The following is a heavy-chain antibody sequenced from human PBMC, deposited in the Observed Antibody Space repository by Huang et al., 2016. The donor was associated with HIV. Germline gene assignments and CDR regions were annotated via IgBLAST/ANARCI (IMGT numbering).Heavy chain of an antibody. V-gene: IGHV1-8*02. CDR2: MNPNTGNT. D-gene: IGHD4-17*01. CDR3: ARSAYGDLDY. CDR1: GYTFTNYD. J-gene: IGHJ4*02. Sequence: QVHLVQSGAEVKKPGASVKVSCKASGYTFTNYDINWVRQAPGRGLEWMGWMNPNTGNTGFAQSFKGRVTMTRKTSITTADMELTSLTSEDTAVYYCARSAYGDLDYWGLGTLVIVSS.